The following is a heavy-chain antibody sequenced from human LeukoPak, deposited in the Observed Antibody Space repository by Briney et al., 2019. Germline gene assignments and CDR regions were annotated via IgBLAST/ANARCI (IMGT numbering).Heavy chain of an antibody. J-gene: IGHJ5*02. D-gene: IGHD3-9*01. CDR3: ARLGRGGGYDIVTGPS. Sequence: GGSLRLSCAAPGFHFSTYWMYWVRQAPGKGLEWVSRINSDASSISYVDSVRGRFTISRDNAKNTLYLQMNSLRIEDTAVYYCARLGRGGGYDIVTGPSWGQGTLVTVSS. CDR2: INSDASSI. CDR1: GFHFSTYW. V-gene: IGHV3-74*01.